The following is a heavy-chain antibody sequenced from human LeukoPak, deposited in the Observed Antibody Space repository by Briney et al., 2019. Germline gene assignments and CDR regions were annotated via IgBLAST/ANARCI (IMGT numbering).Heavy chain of an antibody. Sequence: GASVKVSCKASGGTFSSYAISWVRQAPGQGLEWMGGIIPIFGTANYAQKFQGRVTITADKSTSTAYMELSSLRSEDTAVYYCARVNGAHTAMAPIWDYWGQGTLVTVSS. CDR2: IIPIFGTA. V-gene: IGHV1-69*06. CDR3: ARVNGAHTAMAPIWDY. D-gene: IGHD5-18*01. J-gene: IGHJ4*02. CDR1: GGTFSSYA.